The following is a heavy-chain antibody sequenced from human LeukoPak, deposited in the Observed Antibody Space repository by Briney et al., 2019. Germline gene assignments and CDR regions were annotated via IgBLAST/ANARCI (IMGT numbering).Heavy chain of an antibody. Sequence: QAGGSLRLSCTASGFTFDDYAMHWVRQPPGKGLEWVSGISWNGGSMGYADSVKGRFTVSRDNVKNSLYLQMSSLRVEDTAFYYCAKDSYGGLGSYYLYSFDMWGQGTMATVSS. CDR3: AKDSYGGLGSYYLYSFDM. V-gene: IGHV3-9*01. CDR1: GFTFDDYA. CDR2: ISWNGGSM. D-gene: IGHD3-10*01. J-gene: IGHJ3*02.